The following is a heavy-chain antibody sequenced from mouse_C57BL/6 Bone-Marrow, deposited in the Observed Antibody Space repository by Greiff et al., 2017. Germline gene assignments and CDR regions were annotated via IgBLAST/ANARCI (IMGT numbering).Heavy chain of an antibody. CDR1: GYAFSSSW. V-gene: IGHV1-82*01. CDR2: IYPGDGDT. CDR3: ARSGDYDGYYGGYFDV. J-gene: IGHJ1*03. D-gene: IGHD2-3*01. Sequence: QVQLKQSGPELVKPGASVKISCKASGYAFSSSWMNWVKQRPGKGLEWIGRIYPGDGDTNYNGKFKGKATLTADKSSSTAYMQRSSLTSEDSAVYFCARSGDYDGYYGGYFDVWGTGTTVTVSS.